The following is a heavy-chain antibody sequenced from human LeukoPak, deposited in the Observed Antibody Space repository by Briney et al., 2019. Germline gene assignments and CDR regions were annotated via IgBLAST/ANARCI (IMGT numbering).Heavy chain of an antibody. CDR3: ARGRKGGSGQLRYYYYYGMDV. Sequence: SETLSLTCTVSGGSISSSSYYWGWIRQPPGKGLEWIGSIYYSGSAYYNPSLKSRVTISVDTSKNQFSLKLSSVTAADTAVYYCARGRKGGSGQLRYYYYYGMDVWGQGTTVTVTS. CDR2: IYYSGSA. V-gene: IGHV4-39*07. D-gene: IGHD6-19*01. J-gene: IGHJ6*02. CDR1: GGSISSSSYY.